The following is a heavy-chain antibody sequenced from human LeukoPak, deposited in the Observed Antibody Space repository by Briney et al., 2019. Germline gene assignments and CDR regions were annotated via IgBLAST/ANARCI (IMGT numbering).Heavy chain of an antibody. J-gene: IGHJ4*02. V-gene: IGHV4-59*08. D-gene: IGHD5-12*01. CDR2: IYYSGST. CDR1: GGSINSYY. Sequence: NPSETLSLTCTVSGGSINSYYWSWIRQPPGKGLEWIGYIYYSGSTYYNPSLKSRVTISVDTSKHQFSLKLSSVTAADTAVYYCASKRIVATIYDYWGQGTLVTVSS. CDR3: ASKRIVATIYDY.